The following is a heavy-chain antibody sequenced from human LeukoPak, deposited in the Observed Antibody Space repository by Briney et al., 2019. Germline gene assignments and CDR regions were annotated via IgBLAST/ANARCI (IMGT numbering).Heavy chain of an antibody. J-gene: IGHJ2*01. CDR1: GGSISSYY. CDR3: ARDKDNVGPSYWYLDL. CDR2: IYYSGST. D-gene: IGHD3-16*01. V-gene: IGHV4-59*01. Sequence: PSETLSLTCTDSGGSISSYYWSWIRQPPGKGLEWIGYIYYSGSTNYNPSLKSRVTISVDTSKNQFSLKLSSVTAADTAVYYCARDKDNVGPSYWYLDLWGRGTLVTVSS.